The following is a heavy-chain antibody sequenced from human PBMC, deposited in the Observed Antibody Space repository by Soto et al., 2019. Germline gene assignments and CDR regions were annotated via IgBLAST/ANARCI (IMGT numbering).Heavy chain of an antibody. D-gene: IGHD4-4*01. CDR1: GGYLNSSS. V-gene: IGHV1-69*08. Sequence: QVQLVQSGAELKKPGSSMQVSCTTYGGYLNSSSFTWVRQAPGPGVEWVGRIIPVLGLPAYAQQFQGRITIRADKSPRTIYMELSGMTAEDTAVYYCATDKASTYDCWGKGTLVTVSS. CDR3: ATDKASTYDC. J-gene: IGHJ4*02. CDR2: IIPVLGLP.